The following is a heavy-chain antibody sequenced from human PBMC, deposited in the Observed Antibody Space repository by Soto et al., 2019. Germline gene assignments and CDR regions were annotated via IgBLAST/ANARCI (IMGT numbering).Heavy chain of an antibody. CDR1: GYTFTSYY. CDR2: INPSGGST. Sequence: ASVKVSCKASGYTFTSYYMHWVRQAPGQGLEWMGIINPSGGSTSYAQKFQGRVTMTRDTSTSTVYMELSSLRSEDTAVYYCARGERYCSGGSCYDYYYYYMDVWGKGTTVTV. J-gene: IGHJ6*03. V-gene: IGHV1-46*01. CDR3: ARGERYCSGGSCYDYYYYYMDV. D-gene: IGHD2-15*01.